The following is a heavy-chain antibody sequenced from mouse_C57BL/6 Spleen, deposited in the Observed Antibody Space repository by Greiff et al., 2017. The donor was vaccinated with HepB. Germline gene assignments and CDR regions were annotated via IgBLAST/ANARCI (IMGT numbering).Heavy chain of an antibody. CDR1: GYTFTDYY. J-gene: IGHJ2*01. CDR3: TRGGYYAY. V-gene: IGHV1-76*01. D-gene: IGHD2-3*01. Sequence: QVQLQQSGAELVRPGASVKLSCKASGYTFTDYYINWVKQRPGQGLEWIARIYPGSGNTYYNEKFKGKATLTAEKSSSTAYMQLSSLTSEDSAVYFCTRGGYYAYWGQGTTLTVSS. CDR2: IYPGSGNT.